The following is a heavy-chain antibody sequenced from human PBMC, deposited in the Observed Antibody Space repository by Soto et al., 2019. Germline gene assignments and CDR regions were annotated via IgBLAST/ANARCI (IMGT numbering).Heavy chain of an antibody. J-gene: IGHJ3*02. V-gene: IGHV1-46*01. CDR1: GYTFTSYY. D-gene: IGHD4-4*01. Sequence: ASVKVSCKASGYTFTSYYMHWVRQAPGQGLECMGIINPSGGSTSYAQKFQGRVTMTRDTSTSTVYMELSSLRSEDTAVYYCARSATQITHHYYTVTTDFDAFDIWGQGTMVTVSS. CDR2: INPSGGST. CDR3: ARSATQITHHYYTVTTDFDAFDI.